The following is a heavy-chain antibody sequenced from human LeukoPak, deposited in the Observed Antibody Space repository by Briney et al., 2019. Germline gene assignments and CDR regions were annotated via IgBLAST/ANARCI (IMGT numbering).Heavy chain of an antibody. V-gene: IGHV3-21*01. CDR2: ISTSSSHM. D-gene: IGHD1-26*01. Sequence: GGSLGLSCAASGFPFISYSMNWVRQAPGKGLELVSSISTSSSHMYYADSVKGRFTISRDNARNSLYLQMNSLRAEDTAVYYCARGSEWELLSCDHWGQGTLVTVSS. CDR3: ARGSEWELLSCDH. J-gene: IGHJ5*02. CDR1: GFPFISYS.